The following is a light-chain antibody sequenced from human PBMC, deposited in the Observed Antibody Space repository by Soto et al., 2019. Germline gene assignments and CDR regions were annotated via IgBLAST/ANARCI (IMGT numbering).Light chain of an antibody. J-gene: IGKJ4*01. Sequence: EIVLTQAPGTLSLSPGERATLSCRASQSVSSSYLAWYQQKPGQAPRLLIFATSGRATGIPNTFSGSGSGPDFPPTISSLAPEDFAVYDCQQYSGSPRGLTFGGGTKVKIK. V-gene: IGKV3-20*01. CDR1: QSVSSSY. CDR3: QQYSGSPRGLT. CDR2: ATS.